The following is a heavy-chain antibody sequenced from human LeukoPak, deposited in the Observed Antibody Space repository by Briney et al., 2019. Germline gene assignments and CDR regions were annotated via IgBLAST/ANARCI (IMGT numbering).Heavy chain of an antibody. CDR2: FAPEDGET. D-gene: IGHD3-22*01. J-gene: IGHJ3*02. CDR3: ASKWVTYYYNSSYYHYPTDVFDI. V-gene: IGHV1-24*01. CDR1: GYTLTELS. Sequence: ASVKVSCKVSGYTLTELSMHWVRQAPGKGLEWMGTFAPEDGETIYAQKFQGRVTMTEDTSTDTAYMELSRLRSDDTAVYYCASKWVTYYYNSSYYHYPTDVFDIWGQGTMVTVSS.